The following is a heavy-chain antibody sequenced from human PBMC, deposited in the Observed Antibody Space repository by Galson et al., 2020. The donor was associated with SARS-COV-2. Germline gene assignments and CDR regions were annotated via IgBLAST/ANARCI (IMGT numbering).Heavy chain of an antibody. V-gene: IGHV4-59*08. CDR3: ARHYYDFWSGAYFDY. D-gene: IGHD3-3*01. CDR2: IYYSGST. Sequence: SETLSLTCTVSGGSISRYYWSWIRQPPGKGLEWIGYIYYSGSTNYNPSLKSRVTISVDTSKNQFSLNLSSVTAADTAVYYCARHYYDFWSGAYFDYWGQGTLVTVSS. CDR1: GGSISRYY. J-gene: IGHJ4*02.